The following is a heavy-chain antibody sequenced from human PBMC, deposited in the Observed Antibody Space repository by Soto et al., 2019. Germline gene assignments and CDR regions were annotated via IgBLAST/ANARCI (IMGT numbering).Heavy chain of an antibody. Sequence: QVQLVQSGAEEKKPGASVRVSCTASGYTFSSYAIHWVRQAPGQRLEWMGWINAGYGNTKYSQKFQGRLTITRDTSAGTVYMERSRLRSEDTAVYYCASIVYASSGYNRYIDYWGQGTLVTVSS. CDR3: ASIVYASSGYNRYIDY. J-gene: IGHJ4*02. V-gene: IGHV1-3*05. D-gene: IGHD3-22*01. CDR1: GYTFSSYA. CDR2: INAGYGNT.